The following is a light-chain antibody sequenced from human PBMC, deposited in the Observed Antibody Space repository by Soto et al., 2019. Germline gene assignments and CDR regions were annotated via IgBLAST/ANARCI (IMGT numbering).Light chain of an antibody. CDR1: QSVSSY. CDR3: QQRGNWPRT. J-gene: IGKJ1*01. CDR2: DAS. V-gene: IGKV3-11*01. Sequence: EIVLTQSPAPLPLSPGEGATLPCRASQSVSSYLAWYQQKPGQAPRLLIYDASKRATGIPARFSGSGSGPDFTLTISILEHEDFAVYYCQQRGNWPRTFGQGTKVEIK.